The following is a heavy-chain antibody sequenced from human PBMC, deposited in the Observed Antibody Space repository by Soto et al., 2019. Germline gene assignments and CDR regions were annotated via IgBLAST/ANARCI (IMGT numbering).Heavy chain of an antibody. D-gene: IGHD6-19*01. CDR3: AREYSSGWSKD. Sequence: QVQLVQSGAEVKKPGASVKVSCKASGYTFTSYDINWVRQATGQGLEWMGWMNPNSGNTGYAHKLQAIVTMTRNTSITTASMELRSMRPKAKPVNYCAREYSSGWSKDWGQGTLVTVSS. V-gene: IGHV1-8*01. CDR1: GYTFTSYD. CDR2: MNPNSGNT. J-gene: IGHJ4*02.